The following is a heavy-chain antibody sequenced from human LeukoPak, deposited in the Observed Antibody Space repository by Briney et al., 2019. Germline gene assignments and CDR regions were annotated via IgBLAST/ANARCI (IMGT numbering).Heavy chain of an antibody. CDR1: GYTFTSYD. V-gene: IGHV1-8*03. CDR3: ARGLWFGDTRDY. D-gene: IGHD3-10*01. Sequence: ASVKVSCKASGYTFTSYDINWVRQATGQGLEWMGWMNPNSGNTGYAQKFQGRVTLTRNTSISTAYMELSSLRSEDTAVYYCARGLWFGDTRDYWGQGTLVTVSS. J-gene: IGHJ4*02. CDR2: MNPNSGNT.